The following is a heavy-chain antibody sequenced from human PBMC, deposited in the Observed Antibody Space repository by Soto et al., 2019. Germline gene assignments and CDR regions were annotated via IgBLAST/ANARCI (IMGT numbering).Heavy chain of an antibody. CDR3: ARDQIGDQRLLYYYYYGMDV. V-gene: IGHV6-1*01. CDR1: GDSVSSNSAA. D-gene: IGHD3-22*01. CDR2: TYYSSKWYN. Sequence: SQTLSLTCAISGDSVSSNSAAWNWIRQSPSRGLEWLGRTYYSSKWYNDYAVSVKSRITINPDTSKNQSSLQLNSVTPEDTAVYYCARDQIGDQRLLYYYYYGMDVWGQRTTVNVSS. J-gene: IGHJ6*02.